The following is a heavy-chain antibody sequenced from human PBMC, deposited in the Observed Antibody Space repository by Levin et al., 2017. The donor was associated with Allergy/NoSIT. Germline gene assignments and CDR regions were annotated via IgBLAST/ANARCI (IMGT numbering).Heavy chain of an antibody. V-gene: IGHV3-30*04. Sequence: GGSLRLSCAASGFTFSSHAMHWVRQAPGKGLEWVAVISYDGSNKYYADSVKGRFTISRDNSKNTLYLQMNSLRAEDTAVYYCARDLPEGATAYYYYGMDVWGQGTTVTVSS. D-gene: IGHD1-26*01. CDR3: ARDLPEGATAYYYYGMDV. CDR2: ISYDGSNK. J-gene: IGHJ6*02. CDR1: GFTFSSHA.